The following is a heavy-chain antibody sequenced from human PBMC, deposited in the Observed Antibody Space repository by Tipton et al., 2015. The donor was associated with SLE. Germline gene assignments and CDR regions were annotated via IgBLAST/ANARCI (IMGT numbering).Heavy chain of an antibody. CDR3: ARGPATGYNPPGY. CDR1: GGSISSGGYY. V-gene: IGHV4-39*07. Sequence: TLSLTCTVSGGSISSGGYYWSWIRQPPGKGLEWIGEINHSGSTNYNPSLKSRVTISVDTSKNQFSLKLSSVTAADTAVYYCARGPATGYNPPGYWGQGTLVTVSS. J-gene: IGHJ4*02. CDR2: INHSGST. D-gene: IGHD3-9*01.